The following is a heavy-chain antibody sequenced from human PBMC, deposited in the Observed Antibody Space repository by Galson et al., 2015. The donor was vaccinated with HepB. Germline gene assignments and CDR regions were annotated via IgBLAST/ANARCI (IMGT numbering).Heavy chain of an antibody. CDR1: GFTFSSYS. J-gene: IGHJ5*01. D-gene: IGHD3-10*01. CDR2: ISSNSYI. CDR3: ARSSGYGAGPFDS. Sequence: SLRLSCAASGFTFSSYSMYWVRQAPGKGLEWVSSISSNSYIYYADSVKGRFTISRDSAKSSLYLQMTTLRADDTAVYYCARSSGYGAGPFDSWGQGTLVIVSS. V-gene: IGHV3-21*04.